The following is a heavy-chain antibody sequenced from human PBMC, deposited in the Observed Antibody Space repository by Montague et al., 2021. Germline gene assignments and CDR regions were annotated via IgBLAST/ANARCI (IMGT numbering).Heavy chain of an antibody. CDR1: GYDFRRYD. Sequence: SLRLSCAVSGYDFRRYDMYWVRQAPGKGLESVSGISSTGGATYYADSVKGRFTISRDNSKDTLSLQTNSLRVEDTAIYYCVKSAVVVTFYSWIDTWGQGTLVTVSS. CDR3: VKSAVVVTFYSWIDT. CDR2: ISSTGGAT. D-gene: IGHD3-22*01. V-gene: IGHV3-23*01. J-gene: IGHJ5*02.